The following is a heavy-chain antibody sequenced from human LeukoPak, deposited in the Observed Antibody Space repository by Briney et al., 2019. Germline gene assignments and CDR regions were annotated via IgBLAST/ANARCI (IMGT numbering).Heavy chain of an antibody. CDR3: ARDHSGKWDLLSGWWFDP. J-gene: IGHJ5*02. Sequence: GASVKVSCKASGYTFSNNWMHWVRQAPGQGLEWVGIIDPNGGYTAYAQKFQGRVTLTRDMSTTSVYMELTGLRSEDTAVYYCARDHSGKWDLLSGWWFDPWGQGTLVTVSS. V-gene: IGHV1-46*01. CDR2: IDPNGGYT. CDR1: GYTFSNNW. D-gene: IGHD1-26*01.